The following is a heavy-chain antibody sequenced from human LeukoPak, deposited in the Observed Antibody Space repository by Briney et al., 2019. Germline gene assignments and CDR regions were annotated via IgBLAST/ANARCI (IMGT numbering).Heavy chain of an antibody. V-gene: IGHV3-21*01. Sequence: GGSLRLSCAASGGTFSSYNMHWVRQAPGKGLEWVSSISSGGHYIYYADSVKGRFTISRDNAKTSLYLQVNSLRAEDTAVYYCARALKAFDCWGQGTLVTVSS. CDR1: GGTFSSYN. CDR2: ISSGGHYI. J-gene: IGHJ4*02. CDR3: ARALKAFDC.